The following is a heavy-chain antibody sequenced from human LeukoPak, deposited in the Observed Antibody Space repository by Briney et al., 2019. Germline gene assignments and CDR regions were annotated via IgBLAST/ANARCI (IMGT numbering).Heavy chain of an antibody. Sequence: GGSLRLSCAASGFSFRSYSMDWVRQAPGKGLEWVSSITGSSSYISYADSVKGRFTISRDNAKNSLYLQMNSLRAEDTAVYYCARAAYYYDSSGYSEYYFDYWGQGTLVTVSS. J-gene: IGHJ4*02. CDR2: ITGSSSYI. CDR1: GFSFRSYS. CDR3: ARAAYYYDSSGYSEYYFDY. V-gene: IGHV3-21*04. D-gene: IGHD3-22*01.